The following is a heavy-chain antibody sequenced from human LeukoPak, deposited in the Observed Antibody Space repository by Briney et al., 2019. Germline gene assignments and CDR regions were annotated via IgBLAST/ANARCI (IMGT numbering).Heavy chain of an antibody. D-gene: IGHD1-14*01. CDR1: GYSISSGYY. Sequence: SETLSLTCTVSGYSISSGYYWGWIRQPPGKGLEWIGSIYHSGSTYYNPSLKSRVTISVDTSKNQFSLKLSSVTAADTAVYYCARDNPTGLAPLDYWGRGTLVTVSS. CDR3: ARDNPTGLAPLDY. J-gene: IGHJ4*02. V-gene: IGHV4-38-2*02. CDR2: IYHSGST.